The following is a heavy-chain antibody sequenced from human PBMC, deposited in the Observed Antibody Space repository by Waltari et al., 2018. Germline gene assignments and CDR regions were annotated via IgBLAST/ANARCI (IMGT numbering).Heavy chain of an antibody. D-gene: IGHD2-2*01. V-gene: IGHV5-51*01. CDR2: IYPGDSDT. CDR3: ARSRMEPAAALDAFDI. CDR1: GYSFTSYW. J-gene: IGHJ3*02. Sequence: EVQLVQSGAEVKKPGESLKISCKGSGYSFTSYWIGWVRQMPGKGLEWMGIIYPGDSDTRYSPSFQGQVTISADKSISTAYLQWSSLKASDTAMYYCARSRMEPAAALDAFDIWGQGTMVTVSS.